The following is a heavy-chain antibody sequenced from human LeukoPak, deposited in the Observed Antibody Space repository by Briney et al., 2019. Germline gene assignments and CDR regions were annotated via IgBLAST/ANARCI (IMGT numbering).Heavy chain of an antibody. J-gene: IGHJ4*02. V-gene: IGHV4-61*02. CDR3: ARAVHYYDSSGYGY. D-gene: IGHD3-22*01. CDR2: IYTSGST. Sequence: PSETLSLTCTVSGGSISSGSYYWSWIRQPAGKGLEWIGRIYTSGSTNYNPSLKSRVTISVDTSKNQFSLKLSSVTAADTAVYYCARAVHYYDSSGYGYWGQGTLDTVSS. CDR1: GGSISSGSYY.